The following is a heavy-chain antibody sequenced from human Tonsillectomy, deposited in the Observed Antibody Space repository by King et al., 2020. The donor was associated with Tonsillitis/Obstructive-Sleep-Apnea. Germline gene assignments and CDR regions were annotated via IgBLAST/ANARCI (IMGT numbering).Heavy chain of an antibody. J-gene: IGHJ4*02. CDR1: GFTFSGYW. D-gene: IGHD3-16*01. CDR2: INLDGSGT. V-gene: IGHV3-74*01. CDR3: SRDTFGREDY. Sequence: VQLVESVGGLVQPGGSLRLSCADSGFTFSGYWMHWVRQVPGGGLVWVSRINLDGSGTYYADSVKGRFTISRDNAKNTLYLQMNSLRTDDTGVYYCSRDTFGREDYWGQGTLVTVSS.